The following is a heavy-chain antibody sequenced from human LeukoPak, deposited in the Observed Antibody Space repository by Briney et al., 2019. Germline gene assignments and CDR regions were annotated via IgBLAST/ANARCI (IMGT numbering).Heavy chain of an antibody. V-gene: IGHV3-23*01. CDR3: AKGDYGSGLNYYYGMDV. CDR2: ISGSGGST. CDR1: GFTFSSYA. J-gene: IGHJ6*02. Sequence: GGSLRLSCAASGFTFSSYATSWVRQAPGKGLEWVSAISGSGGSTYYADSVKGRFTISRDNSKNALYLQMNSLRAEDTAVYYCAKGDYGSGLNYYYGMDVWGQGTTVTVSS. D-gene: IGHD3-10*01.